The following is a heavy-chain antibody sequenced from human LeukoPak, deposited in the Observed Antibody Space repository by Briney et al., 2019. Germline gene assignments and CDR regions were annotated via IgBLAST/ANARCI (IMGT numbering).Heavy chain of an antibody. CDR3: ARTTSIAAAGTELRFDP. J-gene: IGHJ5*02. Sequence: SETLSLTCTVSGGSISSGDYYWSRIRQPPGKGLEWIGYIYYSGSTYYNPSLKSRVAISVDTSKNQFSLKLSSVTAADTAVYYCARTTSIAAAGTELRFDPWGQGTLVTVSS. V-gene: IGHV4-30-4*01. D-gene: IGHD6-13*01. CDR1: GGSISSGDYY. CDR2: IYYSGST.